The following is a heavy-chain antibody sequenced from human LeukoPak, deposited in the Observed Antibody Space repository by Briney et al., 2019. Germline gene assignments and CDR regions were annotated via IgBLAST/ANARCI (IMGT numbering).Heavy chain of an antibody. D-gene: IGHD2-2*02. J-gene: IGHJ4*02. V-gene: IGHV1-8*01. CDR3: ARVRRGSTSCYNY. Sequence: ASVKVSCKASGYTFTSYDINWVRQATGQGLEWMGWMNPNSGNTGYAQKFQGRVTMTRNTSISTAYMELSSLRPEDTAVYYCARVRRGSTSCYNYWGQGTLVTVSS. CDR2: MNPNSGNT. CDR1: GYTFTSYD.